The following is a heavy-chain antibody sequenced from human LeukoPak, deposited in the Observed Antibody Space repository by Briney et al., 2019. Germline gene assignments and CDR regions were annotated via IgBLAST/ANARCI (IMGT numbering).Heavy chain of an antibody. Sequence: SETLSLTCTVSGGSISSYYWSWIRQPAGKGLEWIGRIYTSGSTNYNPSLKSRVTISVDTSKNQFSLKLSSVTAADTAVYYCASLYCSGGSCYNYYMDVWGKGTTVTVSS. D-gene: IGHD2-15*01. J-gene: IGHJ6*03. CDR2: IYTSGST. CDR1: GGSISSYY. CDR3: ASLYCSGGSCYNYYMDV. V-gene: IGHV4-4*07.